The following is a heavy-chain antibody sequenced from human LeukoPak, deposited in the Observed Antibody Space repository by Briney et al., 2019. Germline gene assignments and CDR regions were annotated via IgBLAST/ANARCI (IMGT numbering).Heavy chain of an antibody. V-gene: IGHV3-48*03. Sequence: GGSLRLSCAASGFTFSSYEMYWVRQAPGKGLEWVSYISSSGSTIYYADSVKGRFTISRDNAKNSLYLQMNSLRAKDTAVYYCAELGITMIGGVWGKGTTVTISS. CDR1: GFTFSSYE. J-gene: IGHJ6*04. CDR2: ISSSGSTI. D-gene: IGHD3-10*02. CDR3: AELGITMIGGV.